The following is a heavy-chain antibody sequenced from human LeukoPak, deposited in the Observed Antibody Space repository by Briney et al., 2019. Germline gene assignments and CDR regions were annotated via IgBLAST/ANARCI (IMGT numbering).Heavy chain of an antibody. Sequence: SETLSLTCTVSGGSISSYYWNWIRQPPGKGLECIGYIYYSGSTNYNPSLKSRVTISVDTSKNQFSLNLTSVTAADTAVYYCARFTPQGYGWGGYNRFDPWGQGTLVTVSS. V-gene: IGHV4-59*01. D-gene: IGHD3-10*01. CDR2: IYYSGST. CDR1: GGSISSYY. J-gene: IGHJ5*02. CDR3: ARFTPQGYGWGGYNRFDP.